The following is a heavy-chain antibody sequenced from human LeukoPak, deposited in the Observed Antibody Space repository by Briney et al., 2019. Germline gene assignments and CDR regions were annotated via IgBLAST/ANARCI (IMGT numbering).Heavy chain of an antibody. CDR1: GGTFSSYA. Sequence: SVKVSCKASGGTFSSYAISWVRQAPGQGLEWMGGIIPIFGTANYAQKFQGRVTMTRNTSISTAYMELSSLRSEDTAVYYCARMEQHPHYWGQGTLVTVSS. D-gene: IGHD6-13*01. CDR3: ARMEQHPHY. J-gene: IGHJ4*02. CDR2: IIPIFGTA. V-gene: IGHV1-69*05.